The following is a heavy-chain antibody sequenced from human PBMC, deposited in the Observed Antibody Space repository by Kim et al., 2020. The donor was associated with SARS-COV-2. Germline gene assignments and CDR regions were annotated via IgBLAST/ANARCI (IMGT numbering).Heavy chain of an antibody. CDR2: A. CDR3: AGSLTGTSPGRD. Sequence: AKYNPSLKGRVTISMDTSRNQLSLKVSSVTAADTAGYYCAGSLTGTSPGRDWGQGTLVTVSS. J-gene: IGHJ4*02. V-gene: IGHV4-59*01.